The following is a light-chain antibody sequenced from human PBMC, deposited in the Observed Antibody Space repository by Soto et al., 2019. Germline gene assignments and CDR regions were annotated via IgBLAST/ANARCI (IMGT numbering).Light chain of an antibody. Sequence: EILLTQSPGTLSLSPGERATLSCRASQSVRNSYVAWYQQKPGQAPRLFIHGASGRDTGIPDRFSGSGSGKDFTLTISRLEPEDFEVYYCQQYGSSPYTFGQGTKLEI. J-gene: IGKJ2*01. CDR2: GAS. V-gene: IGKV3-20*01. CDR3: QQYGSSPYT. CDR1: QSVRNSY.